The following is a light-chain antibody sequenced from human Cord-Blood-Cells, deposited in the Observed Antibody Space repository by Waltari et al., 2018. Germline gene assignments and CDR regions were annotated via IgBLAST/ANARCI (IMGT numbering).Light chain of an antibody. V-gene: IGKV1-39*01. J-gene: IGKJ3*01. CDR3: QQSYSTPFN. CDR1: QSISSY. CDR2: AAS. Sequence: DIQMTQSPSSLSASVGERVTITCRASQSISSYLNWYQQKPGKAPKLLIYAASSLQSGVQSRFSGSGSGQDFTLPISSLQPEDFATYYCQQSYSTPFNFGPGTKVDIK.